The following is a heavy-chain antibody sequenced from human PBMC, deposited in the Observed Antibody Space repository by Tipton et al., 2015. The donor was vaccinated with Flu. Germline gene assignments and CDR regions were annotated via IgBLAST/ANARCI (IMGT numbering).Heavy chain of an antibody. J-gene: IGHJ3*01. CDR1: GYSFSSQW. D-gene: IGHD3-10*01. CDR2: IYPGDSGT. Sequence: QLVQSGAEVKKPGESLKISCKGSGYSFSSQWIGWVRQMPGKGLEWMGIIYPGDSGTRYSPSFQGQVTFSVDKSINTAYLQWNSLRASDTAMYYCARECLRSITRCYEAFDFWGQGTMVTVSS. V-gene: IGHV5-51*01. CDR3: ARECLRSITRCYEAFDF.